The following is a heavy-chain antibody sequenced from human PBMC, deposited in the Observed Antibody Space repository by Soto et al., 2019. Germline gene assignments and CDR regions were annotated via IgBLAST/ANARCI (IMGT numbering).Heavy chain of an antibody. Sequence: SETLSLTCTVSGGAISSRTYYWGWIRQSPGKWLEWIGSISYSGNIYYNPSLRSRVTISVDTSKNQFSLKLDSVTATDTAVYYCARSSIEPRVFMYPFDYRAQRTPVTVSS. D-gene: IGHD6-6*01. J-gene: IGHJ4*02. CDR2: ISYSGNI. CDR3: ARSSIEPRVFMYPFDY. V-gene: IGHV4-39*01. CDR1: GGAISSRTYY.